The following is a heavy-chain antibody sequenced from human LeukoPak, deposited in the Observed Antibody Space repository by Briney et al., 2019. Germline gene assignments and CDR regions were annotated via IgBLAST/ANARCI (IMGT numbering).Heavy chain of an antibody. CDR3: AKSSSSWYSGGMDV. D-gene: IGHD6-13*01. CDR2: ISGSGGST. V-gene: IGHV3-23*01. CDR1: GFTFSSYA. Sequence: GGSLRLSCAASGFTFSSYAMSWVRQAPGKGLEWVSAISGSGGSTYYADSVKGRFTISRDNSKNTLYLQMNSLRAEDTAVYYCAKSSSSWYSGGMDVWGQGTTVTASS. J-gene: IGHJ6*02.